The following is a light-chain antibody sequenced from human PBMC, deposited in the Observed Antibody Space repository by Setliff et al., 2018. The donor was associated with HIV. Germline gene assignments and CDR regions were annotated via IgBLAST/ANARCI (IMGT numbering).Light chain of an antibody. Sequence: QSVLAQSASVSGSPGQSITISCTGTSSDVNGYNYVSWYQQHPGKAPKLMIYEVSNRPSGVSNRFSGSKSGNTASLTISGLQAEDEADYYCSSYTSSSPLYVFGTGTKVTVL. CDR2: EVS. CDR1: SSDVNGYNY. V-gene: IGLV2-14*01. CDR3: SSYTSSSPLYV. J-gene: IGLJ1*01.